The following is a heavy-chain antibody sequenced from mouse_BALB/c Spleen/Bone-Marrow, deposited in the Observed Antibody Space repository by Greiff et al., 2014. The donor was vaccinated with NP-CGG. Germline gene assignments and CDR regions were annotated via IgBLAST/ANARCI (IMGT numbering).Heavy chain of an antibody. J-gene: IGHJ2*01. CDR3: TRGGNWEDFDY. CDR2: ISSGSNTI. V-gene: IGHV5-17*02. CDR1: GFTFSSFG. Sequence: DVHLVESGGGLVQPGGSRKLSCAASGFTFSSFGMHWVRQAPEKGLEWVAYISSGSNTIFYADTVKGRFTISRDNPKNTLFLQMTSLRSEDTAIYYCTRGGNWEDFDYWGQGTTLTVSS. D-gene: IGHD4-1*01.